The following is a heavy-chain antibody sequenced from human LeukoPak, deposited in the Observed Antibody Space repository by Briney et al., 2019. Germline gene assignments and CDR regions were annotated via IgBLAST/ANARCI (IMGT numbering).Heavy chain of an antibody. CDR1: GFTFSSYG. D-gene: IGHD3-10*01. CDR3: AKDREVRGVIIN. J-gene: IGHJ4*02. CDR2: ISGSGGST. V-gene: IGHV3-23*01. Sequence: GGSLRLSCAASGFTFSSYGMSWVRQAPGKGLEWVSAISGSGGSTYYADSVKGRFTISRDNSKNTLYLQMNSLRAEDTAVYYCAKDREVRGVIINWGQGTLVTVSS.